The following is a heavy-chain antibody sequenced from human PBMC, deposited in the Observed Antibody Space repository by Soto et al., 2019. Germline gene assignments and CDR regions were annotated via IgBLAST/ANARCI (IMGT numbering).Heavy chain of an antibody. CDR3: VRGGAPAALSWFDP. CDR1: GYTFTNYG. Sequence: QVQLVQSGVEVTKPGASVKVSCKASGYTFTNYGISWVRQAPGQGLEWMGWISAYNGDTDYAQKLQGRITLTTDTPTTTAYMELRSLTSEDTAVYYCVRGGAPAALSWFDPWGQGTLVTVSS. CDR2: ISAYNGDT. J-gene: IGHJ5*02. D-gene: IGHD2-2*01. V-gene: IGHV1-18*01.